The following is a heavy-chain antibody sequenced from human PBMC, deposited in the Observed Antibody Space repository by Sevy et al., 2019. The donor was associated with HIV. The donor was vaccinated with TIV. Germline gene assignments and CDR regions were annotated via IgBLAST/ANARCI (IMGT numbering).Heavy chain of an antibody. V-gene: IGHV3-21*01. D-gene: IGHD1-26*01. Sequence: GGSLRLSCAASGFTFSSYSMNWVRQAPGKGLEWVSSISSSSSYIYYADSVKGRFTISRDNAKNSLYLQMNRLRAEDTAVYYCAREGWAEGATSPIDWFDPWGQGTLVTVSS. CDR1: GFTFSSYS. J-gene: IGHJ5*02. CDR2: ISSSSSYI. CDR3: AREGWAEGATSPIDWFDP.